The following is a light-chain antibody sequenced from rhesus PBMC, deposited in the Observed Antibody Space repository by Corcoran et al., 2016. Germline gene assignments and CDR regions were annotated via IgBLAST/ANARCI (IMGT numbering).Light chain of an antibody. J-gene: IGKJ1*01. CDR1: QGINNY. Sequence: DIQMTQSPSSLSASVGDTVTITCRASQGINNYLAWYQQKPGKAPKPLIYYTSNLESGVPSRFRGSGSWTDCTLTISSLQPEDFAIYFCQHHNSYPVTFGQGTKVEIK. V-gene: IGKV1S14*01. CDR2: YTS. CDR3: QHHNSYPVT.